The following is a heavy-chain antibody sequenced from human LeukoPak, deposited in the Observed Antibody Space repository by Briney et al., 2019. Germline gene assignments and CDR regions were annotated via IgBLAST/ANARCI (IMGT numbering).Heavy chain of an antibody. J-gene: IGHJ4*02. V-gene: IGHV3-23*01. Sequence: PGGSLRLSCAASGFTFSSYAMTWVRQAPGKGLEWVSAITGSGGSTYYADSVKGRFTISRDNSKNTLYLQMNSLRAEDTAVYYCAEGRDIVVVPGYYFDYWGQGTLVTVSS. CDR3: AEGRDIVVVPGYYFDY. D-gene: IGHD2-2*01. CDR2: ITGSGGST. CDR1: GFTFSSYA.